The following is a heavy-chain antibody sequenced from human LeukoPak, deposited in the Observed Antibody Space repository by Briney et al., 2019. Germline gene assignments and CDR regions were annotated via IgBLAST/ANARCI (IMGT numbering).Heavy chain of an antibody. Sequence: GGSLRLSCAASGFTFRSHAMSWVRQAPGKGLEWVSTITSISNTYYPDSVKGRFTISRDNSRDTLYLQMNTQRAEDTAIYYCAHRTAFDSWGQGTLVTVSS. CDR2: ITSISNT. D-gene: IGHD1-14*01. CDR3: AHRTAFDS. CDR1: GFTFRSHA. V-gene: IGHV3-23*01. J-gene: IGHJ4*02.